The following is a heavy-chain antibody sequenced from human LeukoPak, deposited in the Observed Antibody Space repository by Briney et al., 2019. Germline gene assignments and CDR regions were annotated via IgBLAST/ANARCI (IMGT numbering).Heavy chain of an antibody. Sequence: PGGSLRLSCAASGFTFSRYAMNWVRQAPGKGLEWVSAISNSGDNTYYADSVKGRFTISRDNAKSSLYLQMNSLRAEDTAVYYCARESSNCSGGSCPPYYYYMDVWGKGTTVTVSS. CDR2: ISNSGDNT. J-gene: IGHJ6*03. V-gene: IGHV3-21*01. CDR3: ARESSNCSGGSCPPYYYYMDV. D-gene: IGHD2-15*01. CDR1: GFTFSRYA.